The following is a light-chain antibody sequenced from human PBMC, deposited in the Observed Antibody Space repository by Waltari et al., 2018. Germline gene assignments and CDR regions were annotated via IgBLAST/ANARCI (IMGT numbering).Light chain of an antibody. J-gene: IGLJ3*02. V-gene: IGLV2-23*01. CDR1: SRDVGSYNL. CDR2: EGS. CDR3: CSYAGSSTWV. Sequence: QSALTQPASVSGFRGQSITISCTGTSRDVGSYNLVSWYQQHPGKAPKLMIYEGSKRPSGVSNRFSGSKSGNTASLTISGSQADDEADYYCCSYAGSSTWVFGGGTKVTVL.